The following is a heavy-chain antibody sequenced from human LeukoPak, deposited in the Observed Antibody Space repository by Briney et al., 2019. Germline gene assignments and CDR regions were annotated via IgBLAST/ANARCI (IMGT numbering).Heavy chain of an antibody. CDR1: GFTFSSYG. CDR2: ISGSGGST. D-gene: IGHD2-21*02. Sequence: PGGTLRLSCAASGFTFSSYGMSWVRQAPGKGLEWVSAISGSGGSTYYADSVKGRFTISRDNSKNTLYLQMNSLRAEDTAVYYCAKDFYEYCGGDCYYGYWGQGTLVTVSS. V-gene: IGHV3-23*01. CDR3: AKDFYEYCGGDCYYGY. J-gene: IGHJ4*02.